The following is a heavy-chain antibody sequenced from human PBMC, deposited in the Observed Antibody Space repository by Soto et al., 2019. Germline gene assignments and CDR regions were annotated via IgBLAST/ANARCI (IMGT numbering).Heavy chain of an antibody. J-gene: IGHJ4*02. Sequence: EVQLLESGGGLVQPGGSLRLSCAASGFTFSSYAMSWVRQAPGKGLEWVSAISGSGGSTYYADSVKGRFTISRDSSKNALYRQMNSLRAEDTAVYYCALQPVWLGELSFDYWGQGTLVIVSS. D-gene: IGHD3-10*01. CDR2: ISGSGGST. V-gene: IGHV3-23*01. CDR1: GFTFSSYA. CDR3: ALQPVWLGELSFDY.